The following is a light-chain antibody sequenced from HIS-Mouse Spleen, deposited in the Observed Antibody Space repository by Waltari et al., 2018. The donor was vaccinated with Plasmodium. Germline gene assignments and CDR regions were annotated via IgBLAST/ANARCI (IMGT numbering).Light chain of an antibody. J-gene: IGKJ3*01. Sequence: DIQITQSPSSLSASVGDRVTITCQASQDISIALNCYQQKPVKAPKLLIYAGSNLETVVPARFRGSGYGTDFTFTISSLQPKDIATYYYQQYDNLPPLFTFGAGTKVDIE. V-gene: IGKV1-33*01. CDR2: AGS. CDR3: QQYDNLPPLFT. CDR1: QDISIA.